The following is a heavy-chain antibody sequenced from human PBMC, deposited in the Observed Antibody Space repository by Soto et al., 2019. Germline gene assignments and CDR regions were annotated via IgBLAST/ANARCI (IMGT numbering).Heavy chain of an antibody. CDR1: GGTFSSYT. Sequence: SVKVSCKASGGTFSSYTISWVRQAPGQGLEWMGRIIPILGIANYAQKFQGRVTMTTDTSTSTAYMELGSLTSDDTAVYFCAREQYEFGDLYYVDYWGQGTLVTVSS. V-gene: IGHV1-69*04. D-gene: IGHD4-17*01. CDR3: AREQYEFGDLYYVDY. J-gene: IGHJ4*02. CDR2: IIPILGIA.